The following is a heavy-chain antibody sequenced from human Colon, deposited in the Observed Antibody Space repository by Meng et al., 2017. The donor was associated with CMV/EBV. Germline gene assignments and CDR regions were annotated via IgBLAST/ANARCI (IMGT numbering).Heavy chain of an antibody. CDR2: IVPIFGTT. Sequence: GTFSSHAISWVRQAPGQGLEWMGEIVPIFGTTTYARSFQGRVTITTDASTTTAYMELSGLRSEDTALYFCARGKYSSGYANNWVDPWGQGTLVTVSS. V-gene: IGHV1-69*05. CDR3: ARGKYSSGYANNWVDP. J-gene: IGHJ5*02. D-gene: IGHD5-12*01. CDR1: GTFSSHA.